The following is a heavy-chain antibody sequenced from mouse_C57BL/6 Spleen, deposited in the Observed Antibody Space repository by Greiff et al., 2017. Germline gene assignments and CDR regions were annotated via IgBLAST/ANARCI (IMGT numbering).Heavy chain of an antibody. V-gene: IGHV5-17*01. J-gene: IGHJ2*01. CDR2: ISSGSSTI. CDR1: GFTFSDYG. Sequence: EVKLQESGGGLVKPGGSLKLSCAASGFTFSDYGMHWVRQAPEKGLEWVAYISSGSSTIYYADTVKGRFTISRDNAKNTLFLQMTSLRSEDTAMYYCARPYGYDQRYYFDYWGQGTTLTVSS. CDR3: ARPYGYDQRYYFDY. D-gene: IGHD2-2*01.